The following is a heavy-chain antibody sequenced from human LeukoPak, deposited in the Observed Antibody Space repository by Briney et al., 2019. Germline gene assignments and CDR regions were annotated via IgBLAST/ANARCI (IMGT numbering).Heavy chain of an antibody. V-gene: IGHV3-7*01. D-gene: IGHD3-10*01. CDR2: IKQDGSEK. CDR3: ARDRDRAGSGSYFYYYYYYMDV. CDR1: GLTFSSYW. Sequence: PGGSLRLSCAASGLTFSSYWMSWVRQAPGKGLEWVANIKQDGSEKYYVDSVKGRFTISRDNAKNSLYLQMNSLRAEDTAVYYCARDRDRAGSGSYFYYYYYYMDVWGKGTTVTVSS. J-gene: IGHJ6*03.